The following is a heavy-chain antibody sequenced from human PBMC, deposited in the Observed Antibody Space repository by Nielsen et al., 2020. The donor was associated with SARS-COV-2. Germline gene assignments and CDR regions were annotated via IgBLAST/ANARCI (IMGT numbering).Heavy chain of an antibody. Sequence: GGSLRLSCAASGFTFSSLWMSWVRQVPGKGLEWVADINPDGSEKFYVDSVKGRFTISRDNAKNSMSLQMNSLRDEDTAVYYCARVSSTSYAYYMDVWGKGTTVTVSS. CDR3: ARVSSTSYAYYMDV. CDR2: INPDGSEK. CDR1: GFTFSSLW. J-gene: IGHJ6*03. D-gene: IGHD2-2*01. V-gene: IGHV3-7*04.